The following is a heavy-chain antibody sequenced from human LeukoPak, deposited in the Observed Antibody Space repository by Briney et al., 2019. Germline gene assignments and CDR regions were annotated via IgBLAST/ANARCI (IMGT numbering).Heavy chain of an antibody. V-gene: IGHV1-2*02. J-gene: IGHJ4*02. Sequence: GASVTVSCKASGYTFTGYYMCWVRDAPGQGLGWMGGFNPNSGGTNYAQKFQGRVTMTRDTSISTAYMELSRLRSDDTAVYYWARWEGAAGGDYCGQGTLVTVSS. D-gene: IGHD6-13*01. CDR2: FNPNSGGT. CDR3: ARWEGAAGGDY. CDR1: GYTFTGYY.